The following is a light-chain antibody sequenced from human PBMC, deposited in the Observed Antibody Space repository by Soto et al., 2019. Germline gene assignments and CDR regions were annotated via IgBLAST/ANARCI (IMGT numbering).Light chain of an antibody. V-gene: IGKV3-20*01. CDR1: QSVSSSY. CDR2: GAS. CDR3: QQYGSSPRT. J-gene: IGKJ1*01. Sequence: DIVLTQSPGTMSLSPGERTTLSCRASQSVSSSYLAWYQQKPGQAPRLLIQGASIRVTGIPDRFSGSGSGTDFTLTISRLEPEDFAVYYCQQYGSSPRTFGQGTKVDIK.